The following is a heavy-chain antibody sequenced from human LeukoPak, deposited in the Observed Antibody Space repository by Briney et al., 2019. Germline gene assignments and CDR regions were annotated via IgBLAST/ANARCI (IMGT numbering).Heavy chain of an antibody. V-gene: IGHV4-31*03. CDR2: MYYDGST. J-gene: IGHJ3*02. D-gene: IGHD3-22*01. CDR1: GGSISSGAYC. Sequence: SQTLSLTCTVSGGSISSGAYCWSWIRQRPGKGLEWIGYMYYDGSTYSNPSLKSRLTISVDTSKNQFSLKLSSVTAADTAVYYCAREHNYYDSSGWDAFEIWGQGTMVTVSS. CDR3: AREHNYYDSSGWDAFEI.